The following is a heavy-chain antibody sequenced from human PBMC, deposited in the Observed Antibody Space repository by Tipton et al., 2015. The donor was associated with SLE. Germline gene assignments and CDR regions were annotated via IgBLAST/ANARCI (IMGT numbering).Heavy chain of an antibody. CDR3: ARQRNWNRRGALDV. J-gene: IGHJ3*01. V-gene: IGHV4-59*01. CDR2: IYYSGST. D-gene: IGHD1-1*01. Sequence: TLSLTCTVSGGSISSYYWNWIRQPPGKGLEWIAYIYYSGSTNYNPSLESRVTMSVDTSSNQIFLRVSSVTAADTAIYYCARQRNWNRRGALDVWGQGTMVTVSS. CDR1: GGSISSYY.